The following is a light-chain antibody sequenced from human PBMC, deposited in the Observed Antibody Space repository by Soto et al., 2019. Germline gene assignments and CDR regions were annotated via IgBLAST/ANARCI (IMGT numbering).Light chain of an antibody. Sequence: VYTQGRRTLSKNTGERATLSCRASQSVSSSYLAWYQQKPGQAPRLLIYGASSRATGIPDRFSGSGSGTDFTLTISGMEPEDVVVYFCQKHGTKLTFGHATEVDIK. CDR1: QSVSSSY. V-gene: IGKV3-20*01. J-gene: IGKJ1*01. CDR3: QKHGTKLT. CDR2: GAS.